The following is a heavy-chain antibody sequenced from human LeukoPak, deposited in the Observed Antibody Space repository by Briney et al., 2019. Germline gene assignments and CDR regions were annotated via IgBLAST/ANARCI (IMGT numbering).Heavy chain of an antibody. V-gene: IGHV3-11*01. J-gene: IGHJ4*02. CDR2: ISSSGSTI. Sequence: GGSLRLSCAASGFTFSDYYMSWLRQAPGKGLEWVSYISSSGSTIYYADSAKGRFTISRDNAKNSLYLQMNSLRAEDTAVYYCARGQRIGYSSGWYNLFDYWGQGTLVTVSS. CDR1: GFTFSDYY. D-gene: IGHD6-19*01. CDR3: ARGQRIGYSSGWYNLFDY.